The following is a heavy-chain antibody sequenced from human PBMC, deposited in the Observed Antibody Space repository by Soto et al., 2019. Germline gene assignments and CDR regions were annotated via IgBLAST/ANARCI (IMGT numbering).Heavy chain of an antibody. CDR3: ASEAILTGYYGVDY. CDR1: GFTFSSYS. D-gene: IGHD3-9*01. Sequence: GGSLRLSCAASGFTFSSYSMNWVRQAPGKGLEWVSSISSSSSYIYYADSVKGRFTISRDNPKNSLYLQMNSLRAEDTAVYYCASEAILTGYYGVDYWGQGTLVTVSS. V-gene: IGHV3-21*01. CDR2: ISSSSSYI. J-gene: IGHJ4*02.